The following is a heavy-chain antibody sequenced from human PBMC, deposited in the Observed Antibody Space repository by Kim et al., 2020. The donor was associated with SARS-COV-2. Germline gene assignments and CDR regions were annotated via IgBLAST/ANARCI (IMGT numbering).Heavy chain of an antibody. CDR1: GYTFTGYY. Sequence: ASVKVSCKASGYTFTGYYMHWVRQAPGQGLEWMGWINPNSGGTNYAQKFQGRVTMTRDTSISTAYMELSRLRSDDTAVYYCARSITIFGVVRHFDYWGQGTLVTVSS. J-gene: IGHJ4*02. CDR3: ARSITIFGVVRHFDY. V-gene: IGHV1-2*02. CDR2: INPNSGGT. D-gene: IGHD3-3*01.